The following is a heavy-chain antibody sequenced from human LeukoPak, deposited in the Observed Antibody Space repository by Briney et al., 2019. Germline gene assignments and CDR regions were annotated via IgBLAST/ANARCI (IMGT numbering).Heavy chain of an antibody. D-gene: IGHD6-13*01. Sequence: ASVKVSCKASGYTFTGYYMHWVRRAPGQGLEWMGWINPNSGGTNYAQKFQGRVTMTRDTSISTAYTELSRLRSDDTAVYYCARWDGTIAAAANYFDYWGQGTLVTVSS. CDR1: GYTFTGYY. J-gene: IGHJ4*02. CDR2: INPNSGGT. V-gene: IGHV1-2*02. CDR3: ARWDGTIAAAANYFDY.